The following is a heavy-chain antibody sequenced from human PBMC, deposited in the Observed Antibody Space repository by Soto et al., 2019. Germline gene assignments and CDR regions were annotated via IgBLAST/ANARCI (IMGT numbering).Heavy chain of an antibody. J-gene: IGHJ4*02. CDR1: GVSIRPYF. CDR2: VDYSGNT. CDR3: ARQMADEVTSHVDY. Sequence: SETLSLTCAVSGVSIRPYFWSWIRQSPEKGLEWIGYVDYSGNTNYNPSLKSRVVISVDTSKSLFTLRLTSMTAAATAACYCARQMADEVTSHVDYWGEGTPVTDSS. D-gene: IGHD2-21*02. V-gene: IGHV4-59*01.